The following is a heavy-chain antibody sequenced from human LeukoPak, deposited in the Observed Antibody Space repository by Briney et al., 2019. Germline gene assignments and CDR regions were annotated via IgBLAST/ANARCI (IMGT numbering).Heavy chain of an antibody. Sequence: PGGSLRLSCAVSGFTVSTSYMSWVRQAPGKGLEWVSVIYSGGTTYYADSVKGRFTISRDTSKNTTYLQMNSLRAEDTAVYYCAIEGGGTWGVSFNYWGQGTLVTVSS. J-gene: IGHJ4*02. D-gene: IGHD2-15*01. V-gene: IGHV3-66*01. CDR2: IYSGGTT. CDR3: AIEGGGTWGVSFNY. CDR1: GFTVSTSY.